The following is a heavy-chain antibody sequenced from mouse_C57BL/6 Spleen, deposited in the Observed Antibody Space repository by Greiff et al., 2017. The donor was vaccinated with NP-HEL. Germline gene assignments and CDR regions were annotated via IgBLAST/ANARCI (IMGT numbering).Heavy chain of an antibody. CDR3: ARGYEGYYAMDY. V-gene: IGHV1-69*01. Sequence: VQLKQPGAELVMPGASVKLSCKASGYTFTSYWMHWVKQRPGQGLEWIGEIDPSDSYTNYNQKFKGKSTLTVDKSSSTAYMQLSSLTSEDSAVYYCARGYEGYYAMDYWGQGTSVTVSS. CDR1: GYTFTSYW. J-gene: IGHJ4*01. D-gene: IGHD2-14*01. CDR2: IDPSDSYT.